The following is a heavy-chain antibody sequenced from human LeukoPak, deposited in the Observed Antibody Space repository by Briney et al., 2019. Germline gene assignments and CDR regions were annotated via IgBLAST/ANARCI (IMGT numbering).Heavy chain of an antibody. CDR3: ARHLDYDNNGEVFDI. CDR1: GGPINGYY. V-gene: IGHV4-59*08. CDR2: VYFNGNI. Sequence: KPSEILSLTCTVSGGPINGYYWSWIRQAPGKGLEWVGLVYFNGNIYYNPSLKSRLTILVDTSKSQFSLKLSSVTAADTAVYYCARHLDYDNNGEVFDIWGLGTMVPVFS. J-gene: IGHJ3*02. D-gene: IGHD3-22*01.